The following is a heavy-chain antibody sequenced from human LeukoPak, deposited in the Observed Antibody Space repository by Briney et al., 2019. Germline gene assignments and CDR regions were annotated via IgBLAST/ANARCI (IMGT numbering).Heavy chain of an antibody. J-gene: IGHJ3*02. V-gene: IGHV6-1*01. CDR1: GGRASSNNAA. Sequence: SETLPSTFGTSGGRASSNNAAWYWIRQSPSRGLGGLGRTYYRSKWYNDYAVSVKSRITINPDTSKNQFSLQLNSVTPEDTAVYYCARKLSGGAFDIWGQGTMVTVSS. CDR2: TYYRSKWYN. D-gene: IGHD3-16*02. CDR3: ARKLSGGAFDI.